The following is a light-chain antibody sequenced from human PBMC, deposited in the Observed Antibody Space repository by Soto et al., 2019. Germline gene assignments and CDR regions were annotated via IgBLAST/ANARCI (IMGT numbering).Light chain of an antibody. CDR3: MQALQTPYT. V-gene: IGKV2-28*01. CDR2: LGF. J-gene: IGKJ2*01. Sequence: EIVMTQSPPSLTVTPGEPASISCSSSQRLLHSNGNIFLDWYLQKPGQSPQLLIYLGFNRASGVPDRVSDSGAGTDFTLKISRVEAEDAGVYYCMQALQTPYTFGQGTKLEIK. CDR1: QRLLHSNGNIF.